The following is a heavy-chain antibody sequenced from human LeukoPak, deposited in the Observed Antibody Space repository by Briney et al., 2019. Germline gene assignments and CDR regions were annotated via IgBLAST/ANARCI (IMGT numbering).Heavy chain of an antibody. V-gene: IGHV3-30*18. CDR1: GFTFSSYG. CDR3: AKDRVRGGLNWFDP. D-gene: IGHD3-10*01. J-gene: IGHJ5*02. CDR2: ISYDGSNK. Sequence: GSLRLSCAASGFTFSSYGMHWVRQAPGKGLEWVAVISYDGSNKYYADSVKGRFTISRDNSKNTLYLQMNSLRAEDTAVYYCAKDRVRGGLNWFDPWGQGTLVTVSS.